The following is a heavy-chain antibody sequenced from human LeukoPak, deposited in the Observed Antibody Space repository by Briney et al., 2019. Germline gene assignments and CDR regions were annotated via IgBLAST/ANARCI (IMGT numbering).Heavy chain of an antibody. CDR1: GFTFSDHF. V-gene: IGHV3-74*01. Sequence: GGSLRLSCAASGFTFSDHFMDWVRQAPGKGLVWVSHINSDGSITSYADSVKGRFTISRDNAKNTLYLQMNSLRAEDTAVYYCARDAVDTANAVWGQGTTVTVSS. D-gene: IGHD5-18*01. CDR3: ARDAVDTANAV. J-gene: IGHJ6*02. CDR2: INSDGSIT.